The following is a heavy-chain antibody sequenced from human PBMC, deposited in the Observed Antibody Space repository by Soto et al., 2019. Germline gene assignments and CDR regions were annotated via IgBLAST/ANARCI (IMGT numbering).Heavy chain of an antibody. D-gene: IGHD6-19*01. J-gene: IGHJ6*02. V-gene: IGHV1-2*04. CDR1: GYTFTGYY. Sequence: GASVKVSCKASGYTFTGYYMHWVRQAPGQGLEWMGWINPNSGGTNYAQKFQGWVTMTRDTSISTAYMELSSLRSEDTAVYYCASDSSGWGPDRDYYYGMDVWGQGTTVTVSS. CDR2: INPNSGGT. CDR3: ASDSSGWGPDRDYYYGMDV.